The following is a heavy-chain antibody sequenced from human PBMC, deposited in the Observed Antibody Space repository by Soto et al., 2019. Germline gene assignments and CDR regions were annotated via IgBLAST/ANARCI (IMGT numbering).Heavy chain of an antibody. CDR3: ARVPSPFDFYYAMDV. V-gene: IGHV4-30-4*02. Sequence: SATLSLTCPVSGYSIGSGNKYLRWLRQAPGKGLEWIGYIFSSGTTYYNPSLKSRLTMSLDTSQNQFSLKLNSVTAADTAVYFCARVPSPFDFYYAMDVWGQGTTVTVSS. CDR1: GYSIGSGNKY. D-gene: IGHD3-16*01. CDR2: IFSSGTT. J-gene: IGHJ6*02.